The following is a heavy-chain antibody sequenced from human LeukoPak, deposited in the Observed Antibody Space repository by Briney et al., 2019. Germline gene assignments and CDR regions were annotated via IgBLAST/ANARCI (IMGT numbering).Heavy chain of an antibody. CDR2: ISISGSTI. D-gene: IGHD1-1*01. V-gene: IGHV3-11*01. CDR3: AREREWNRPTSTPRCWYFDL. CDR1: GFTFSDYY. J-gene: IGHJ2*01. Sequence: GGSLRLSCAASGFTFSDYYMSWIRQAPGKGLEWVSYISISGSTIYYADSVKGRFTISRDNAKNSLYLQMNSLRAEGTAVYYCAREREWNRPTSTPRCWYFDLWGRGTLVTVSS.